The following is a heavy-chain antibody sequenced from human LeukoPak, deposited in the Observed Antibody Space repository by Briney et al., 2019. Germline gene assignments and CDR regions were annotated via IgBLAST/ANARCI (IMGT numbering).Heavy chain of an antibody. CDR3: ARGEYYYGSGSYYMDWFDP. CDR1: GGSISSYY. Sequence: KTSETLSLTCTVSGGSISSYYWSWIRQPPGKGLEWIGYIYYSGSPNYNPSLKSRVTISVDTSKNQFSLKLSSVTAADTAVYYCARGEYYYGSGSYYMDWFDPWGQGTLVTVSS. CDR2: IYYSGSP. D-gene: IGHD3-10*01. J-gene: IGHJ5*02. V-gene: IGHV4-59*12.